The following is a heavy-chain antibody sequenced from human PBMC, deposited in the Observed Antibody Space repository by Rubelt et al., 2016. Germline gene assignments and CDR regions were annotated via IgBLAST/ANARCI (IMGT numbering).Heavy chain of an antibody. Sequence: TSYAMSWVRQAPGKGLEWVSGISGSGGTTYYADSVKGRFTISRDNAKNTLYLQMSGLRAEDTALYYCARGDYDLWGRGTLVTVSS. CDR1: TSYA. J-gene: IGHJ2*01. CDR2: ISGSGGTT. CDR3: ARGDYDL. V-gene: IGHV3-23*01.